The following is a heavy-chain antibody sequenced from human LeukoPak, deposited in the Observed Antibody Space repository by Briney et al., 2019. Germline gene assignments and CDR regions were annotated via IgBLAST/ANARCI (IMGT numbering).Heavy chain of an antibody. CDR3: ARGVYGDYLFDY. D-gene: IGHD4-17*01. CDR1: GYTFTGYY. J-gene: IGHJ4*02. CDR2: INPNSGGT. Sequence: ASVTVSCTASGYTFTGYYMHWVRQAPGQGLEWMGWINPNSGGTNYAQKFQGRVTMTRDTSISTAYMELSRLRSDDTAVYYCARGVYGDYLFDYWGQGTLVTASS. V-gene: IGHV1-2*02.